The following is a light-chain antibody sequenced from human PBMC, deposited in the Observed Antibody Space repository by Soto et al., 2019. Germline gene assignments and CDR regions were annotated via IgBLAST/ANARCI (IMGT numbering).Light chain of an antibody. J-gene: IGKJ1*01. Sequence: EIVLTQSPGTLSLSPGDGATLSCRASQSVSSGYLAWYQQKPGQAPRLLIYGASRRAGDIPDRFSGSGSGTDFTLSISRLEPEDFAVYWCQHYGKSPTFGQGTRVQIK. CDR1: QSVSSGY. CDR3: QHYGKSPT. V-gene: IGKV3-20*01. CDR2: GAS.